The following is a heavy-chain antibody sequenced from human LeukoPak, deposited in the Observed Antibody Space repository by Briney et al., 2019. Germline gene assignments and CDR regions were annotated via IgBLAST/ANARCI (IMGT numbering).Heavy chain of an antibody. CDR2: ISGSGGST. Sequence: QPGGSLRLSCAASGFIFSSYFMTWVRQAPGKGLEWVSAISGSGGSTYYADSVKGWFTVSRDNSKDTLYLQMNSLRAEDTAVYYCVKYCSGISCYSGLYWGQGSLVTVAS. D-gene: IGHD2-15*01. CDR3: VKYCSGISCYSGLY. V-gene: IGHV3-23*01. CDR1: GFIFSSYF. J-gene: IGHJ4*02.